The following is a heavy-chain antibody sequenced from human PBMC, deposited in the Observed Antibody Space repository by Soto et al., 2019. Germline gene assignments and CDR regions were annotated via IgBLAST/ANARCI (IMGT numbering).Heavy chain of an antibody. CDR2: VSHDGRNT. Sequence: GGSLRLSCAASGFTCSDYAVHWVRQAPGKGREWVAVVSHDGRNTHYADSVKGRFTISRDGSKNTVSLEMTSLRAEDTAVYYCAKGGRKRLVTSDFEFWGQGALVTVSS. CDR3: AKGGRKRLVTSDFEF. V-gene: IGHV3-30*04. D-gene: IGHD6-13*01. CDR1: GFTCSDYA. J-gene: IGHJ4*02.